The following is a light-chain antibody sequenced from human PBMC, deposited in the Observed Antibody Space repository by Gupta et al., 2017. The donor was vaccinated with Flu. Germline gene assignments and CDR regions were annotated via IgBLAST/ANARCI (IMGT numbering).Light chain of an antibody. CDR3: CSYAGTTHV. Sequence: HSVPIPFTGTSSDFGAYAFVSCYQQHPIMAPRLVLYHVTKRPSGVPDRFTGSKSGTTASLTISGLQPEDGADYYCCSYAGTTHVFGTGTEV. V-gene: IGLV2-11*03. CDR1: SSDFGAYAF. CDR2: HVT. J-gene: IGLJ1*01.